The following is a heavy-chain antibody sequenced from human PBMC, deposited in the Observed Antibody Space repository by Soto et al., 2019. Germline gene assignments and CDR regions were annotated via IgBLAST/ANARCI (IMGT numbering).Heavy chain of an antibody. V-gene: IGHV1-69*12. CDR1: GGTFSSYA. CDR2: IIPIFGTA. D-gene: IGHD3-22*01. J-gene: IGHJ5*02. CDR3: ARDRGPSSGYYPSWFDP. Sequence: QVQLVQSGAEVKKPGSSVKVSCKASGGTFSSYAITWVRQAPGQGLEWMGGIIPIFGTANYAQKFQGRVTITADASTSTAYMELSSLRSEDTAVYYCARDRGPSSGYYPSWFDPWGQGTLVTVSS.